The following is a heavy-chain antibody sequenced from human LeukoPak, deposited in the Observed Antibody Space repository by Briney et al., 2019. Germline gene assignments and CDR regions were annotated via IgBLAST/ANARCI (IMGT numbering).Heavy chain of an antibody. CDR1: GFTFSSYE. V-gene: IGHV3-48*03. J-gene: IGHJ6*04. CDR2: ISSSGSTI. D-gene: IGHD3-9*01. Sequence: GGSLRLSCAASGFTFSSYEMNWVRQAPGKGLEWVSYISSSGSTICYADSVKGRFTISRDNAKNSLYLQMNSLRAEDTAVYYCARRYDILTGYGYYYYGMDVWGKGTTVTVSS. CDR3: ARRYDILTGYGYYYYGMDV.